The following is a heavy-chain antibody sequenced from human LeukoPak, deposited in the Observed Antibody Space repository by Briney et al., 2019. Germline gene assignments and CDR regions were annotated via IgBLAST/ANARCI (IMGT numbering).Heavy chain of an antibody. CDR1: GFSLSSYE. CDR2: IHTSGTTI. Sequence: GGSLRLSCAASGFSLSSYEMYWVRQAPGRGLEWVSYIHTSGTTIYYADSVKGRFTISRDNAKNILYLQMNSLRAEDTAVYYCARHFVFGHDAFDIWGQGTMVSVSS. CDR3: ARHFVFGHDAFDI. D-gene: IGHD3-10*01. J-gene: IGHJ3*02. V-gene: IGHV3-48*03.